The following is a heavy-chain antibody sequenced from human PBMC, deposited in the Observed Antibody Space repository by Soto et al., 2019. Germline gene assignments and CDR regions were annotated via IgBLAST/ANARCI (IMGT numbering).Heavy chain of an antibody. V-gene: IGHV4-39*02. D-gene: IGHD3-3*01. CDR2: IYYSGST. J-gene: IGHJ4*02. Sequence: RSLTCTVSGGSISSSSYYWGWIRQPPGKGLEWIGSIYYSGSTYYNPSLKSRVTISVDTSKNQFSLKLSSVTAADTAVYYCARDNIRGSNFWSGYFPNWGQGTLVTVSS. CDR1: GGSISSSSYY. CDR3: ARDNIRGSNFWSGYFPN.